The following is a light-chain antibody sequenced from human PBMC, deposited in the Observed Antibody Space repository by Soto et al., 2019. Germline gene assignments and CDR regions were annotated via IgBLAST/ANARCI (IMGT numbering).Light chain of an antibody. CDR2: AAS. Sequence: DIQMTQSPSSVSASVGDRVTITCRASQGISSWLAWYQQKPGKAPKLLIYAASSLQSGVPSRFSGSGSGTDFTLTISSLQPEDFATXXXXXXXXXXLTFGQGTRLEI. CDR1: QGISSW. V-gene: IGKV1-12*01. J-gene: IGKJ5*01. CDR3: XXXXXXXLT.